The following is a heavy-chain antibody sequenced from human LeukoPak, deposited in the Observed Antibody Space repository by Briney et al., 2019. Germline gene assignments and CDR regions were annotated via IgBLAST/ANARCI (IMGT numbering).Heavy chain of an antibody. D-gene: IGHD4-17*01. Sequence: SETLSLTCAVYGGSFSGYYWSWIRQPPGKGLEWIGEINHIGSTNYNPSLKSRVTIAIDTSKNQFSLKLSSVTAADTAVYYRAGGPYGYDFDYWGQGTLVTVSS. V-gene: IGHV4-34*01. CDR2: INHIGST. J-gene: IGHJ4*02. CDR1: GGSFSGYY. CDR3: AGGPYGYDFDY.